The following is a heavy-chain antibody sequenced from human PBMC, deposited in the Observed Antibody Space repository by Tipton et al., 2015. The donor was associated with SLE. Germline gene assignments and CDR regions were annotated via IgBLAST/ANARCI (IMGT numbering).Heavy chain of an antibody. CDR2: ISYDGSNK. CDR3: AKSSSSWYSYYYYGMDV. CDR1: GFTFSSYA. D-gene: IGHD6-13*01. J-gene: IGHJ6*02. Sequence: SLRLSCAASGFTFSSYAMHWVRQAPGKGLEWVAVISYDGSNKYYADSVKGRFTISRDNSKNTLYLQMNSLRAEDTAVYYCAKSSSSWYSYYYYGMDVWGQGTTVTVSS. V-gene: IGHV3-30-3*02.